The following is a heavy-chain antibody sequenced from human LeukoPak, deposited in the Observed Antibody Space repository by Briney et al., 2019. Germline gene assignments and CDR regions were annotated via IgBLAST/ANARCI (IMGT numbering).Heavy chain of an antibody. D-gene: IGHD1-20*01. CDR1: GFIFSSYW. V-gene: IGHV3-7*01. Sequence: GGSLRLSCAASGFIFSSYWMSWVRQAPGKGLEWVANIKQDGSEKYYVDSVKGRFTISRDNAKNSLYLQMNSLRAEDTAVYYCARAGNWNVLYYYYYMDVWGKGTTVTVSS. CDR2: IKQDGSEK. J-gene: IGHJ6*03. CDR3: ARAGNWNVLYYYYYMDV.